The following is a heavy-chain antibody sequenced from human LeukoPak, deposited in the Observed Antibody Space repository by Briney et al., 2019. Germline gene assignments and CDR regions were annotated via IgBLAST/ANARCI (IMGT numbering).Heavy chain of an antibody. V-gene: IGHV1-18*01. Sequence: EASVKVSCKASGYTFTSYGISWVRQAPGQGLEWMGWISACNGNTNYAQKLQGRVTMTTDTSTSTAYMELRSLRSDDTAVYYCARAAVWGSYGGSNAFDIWGQGTMVTVSS. CDR2: ISACNGNT. CDR3: ARAAVWGSYGGSNAFDI. D-gene: IGHD3-16*01. CDR1: GYTFTSYG. J-gene: IGHJ3*02.